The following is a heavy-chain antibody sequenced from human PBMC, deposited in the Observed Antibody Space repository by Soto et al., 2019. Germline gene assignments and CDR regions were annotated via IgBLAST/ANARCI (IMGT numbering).Heavy chain of an antibody. V-gene: IGHV4-39*01. CDR3: ARRNHSSGWDQYYFDD. J-gene: IGHJ4*02. CDR2: IYYSGST. D-gene: IGHD6-19*01. Sequence: SAPLSLTCAAYGGSLRRSSYYWGWPRPHPGKGLEWIGSIYYSGSTYYNPSLKSRVTISVDTSKNQFSLKLSSVTAADTAVYYWARRNHSSGWDQYYFDDWGQRTLVTVSS. CDR1: GGSLRRSSYY.